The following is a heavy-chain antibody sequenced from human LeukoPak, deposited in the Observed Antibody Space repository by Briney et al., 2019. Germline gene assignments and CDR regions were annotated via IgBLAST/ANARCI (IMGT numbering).Heavy chain of an antibody. D-gene: IGHD3-22*01. Sequence: ASVKISCKVSGYTFTDYYMHWVQQAPGKGLEWMGWINPNSGGTNYAQKFQGRVTMTRDTSISTAYMELSRLRSDDTAVYYCAMLYYYDSSGYGTPFDYWGQGTLVTVSS. J-gene: IGHJ4*02. CDR3: AMLYYYDSSGYGTPFDY. V-gene: IGHV1-2*02. CDR2: INPNSGGT. CDR1: GYTFTDYY.